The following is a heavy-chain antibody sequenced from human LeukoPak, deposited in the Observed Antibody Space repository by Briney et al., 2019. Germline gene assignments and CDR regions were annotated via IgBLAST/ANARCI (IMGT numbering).Heavy chain of an antibody. J-gene: IGHJ4*02. V-gene: IGHV1-2*02. Sequence: ASVKVSCRASGYTFTGYFMHWVRQAPGHGLEWMGWINPNSGDTHYVQKFQGRVTMTWDSSISTAYMELSRLRSDDTAVYYCARDLPMVQGVIIRGFDYWGQGTLVTVSS. CDR1: GYTFTGYF. CDR2: INPNSGDT. CDR3: ARDLPMVQGVIIRGFDY. D-gene: IGHD3-10*01.